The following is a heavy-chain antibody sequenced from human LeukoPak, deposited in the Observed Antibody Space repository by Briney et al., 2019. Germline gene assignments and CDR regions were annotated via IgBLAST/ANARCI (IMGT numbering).Heavy chain of an antibody. CDR1: GDSVSSNTAA. V-gene: IGHV6-1*01. CDR2: TYYRSRWYT. J-gene: IGHJ6*02. CDR3: TRGAGSVDV. Sequence: SQTLSLTCAISGDSVSSNTAAWNWIRQSPSRGLEYLGRTYYRSRWYTDYAPSVTGRITINPDTSKNQFSLQLNSVTPEDTAVYYCTRGAGSVDVWGQGATATVSS.